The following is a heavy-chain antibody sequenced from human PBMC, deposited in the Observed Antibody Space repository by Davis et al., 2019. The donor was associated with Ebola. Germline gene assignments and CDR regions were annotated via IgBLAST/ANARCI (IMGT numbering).Heavy chain of an antibody. D-gene: IGHD2-2*02. CDR1: GFTFDDYA. V-gene: IGHV3-7*03. CDR2: IKQDGSEK. Sequence: PGGSLRLSCAASGFTFDDYAMHWVRQAPGKGLEWVANIKQDGSEKNYVDSVKGRFTISRDNAKNSLYLQMNSLRDEDTAVYYCVNYCSSTSCYTGGMDVWGQGTTVTVSS. CDR3: VNYCSSTSCYTGGMDV. J-gene: IGHJ6*02.